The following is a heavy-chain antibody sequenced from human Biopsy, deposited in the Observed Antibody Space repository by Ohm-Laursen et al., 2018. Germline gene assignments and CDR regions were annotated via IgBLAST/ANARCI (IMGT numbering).Heavy chain of an antibody. Sequence: SDTLSLTCTDSGGSISSYYWNWIRQPPGKGLEWVGYIDYSGSTNYNPSLKSRVTMSVDTSKNQFYLKLYSVTAADTAVYYCARGRRTSGWPYFDNWGQGALVIVSP. D-gene: IGHD6-19*01. J-gene: IGHJ4*02. CDR1: GGSISSYY. V-gene: IGHV4-59*07. CDR2: IDYSGST. CDR3: ARGRRTSGWPYFDN.